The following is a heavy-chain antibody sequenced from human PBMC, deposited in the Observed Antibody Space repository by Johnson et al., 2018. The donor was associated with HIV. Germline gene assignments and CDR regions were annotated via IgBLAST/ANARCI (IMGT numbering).Heavy chain of an antibody. V-gene: IGHV3-43D*03. CDR2: ISWDGGRT. D-gene: IGHD3-10*01. J-gene: IGHJ3*02. CDR3: AREVEGAYYYGSGSYYNHAFDI. Sequence: VQLVESGGGVVRPGGSLRLSCAASGFTFDDYAMHWVRQAPGKGLEWVSLISWDGGRTYYGDAVKGRFTIPRENSKNSLYLQMNSLRAEDTAVYYCAREVEGAYYYGSGSYYNHAFDIWGKGTMVTVSS. CDR1: GFTFDDYA.